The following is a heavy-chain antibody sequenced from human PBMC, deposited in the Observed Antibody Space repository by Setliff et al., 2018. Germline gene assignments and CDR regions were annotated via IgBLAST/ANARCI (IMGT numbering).Heavy chain of an antibody. CDR2: IYYSGSTS. V-gene: IGHV4-31*03. D-gene: IGHD2-15*01. J-gene: IGHJ4*02. CDR3: ARASVVHAIAVGY. CDR1: GASISGDGYY. Sequence: PSETLSLTCIVSGASISGDGYYWSWIRQHPGKGLEWIGYIYYSGSTSYYNPSLKSRVTISVDTSKNQFSLNLTSVTAADTAVYYCARASVVHAIAVGYWGQGTLVTVSS.